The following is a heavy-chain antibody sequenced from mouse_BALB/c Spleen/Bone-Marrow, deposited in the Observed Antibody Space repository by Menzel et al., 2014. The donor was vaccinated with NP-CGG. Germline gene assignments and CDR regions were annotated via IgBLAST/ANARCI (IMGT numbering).Heavy chain of an antibody. CDR1: GYAFTNSL. CDR2: INPGSGGT. CDR3: ARWDYAMDY. J-gene: IGHJ4*01. V-gene: IGHV1-54*01. Sequence: VQLQQSGAELVRPGTSVKVSCKASGYAFTNSLIEWVKQRPGQGLEWIGVINPGSGGTNYNEKFKGKATLTADKSSSTAYMQLSSLTSDDSAVYFCARWDYAMDYWGQGTSVTVSS.